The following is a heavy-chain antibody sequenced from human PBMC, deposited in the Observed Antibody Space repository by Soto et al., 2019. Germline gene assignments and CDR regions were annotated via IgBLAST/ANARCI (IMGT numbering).Heavy chain of an antibody. V-gene: IGHV3-66*01. CDR1: GFTVSSNY. CDR3: ARGAGGYSFDY. CDR2: IYSGGST. Sequence: EVQLVESGGGLVQPGGSLRLSCAASGFTVSSNYMSWVRQAPGKGLEWVSVIYSGGSTYYADSVKGRFTISRDNSKNPLYLQMTSLRAEDTAVYYCARGAGGYSFDYWGQGTLVTVSS. J-gene: IGHJ4*02. D-gene: IGHD3-22*01.